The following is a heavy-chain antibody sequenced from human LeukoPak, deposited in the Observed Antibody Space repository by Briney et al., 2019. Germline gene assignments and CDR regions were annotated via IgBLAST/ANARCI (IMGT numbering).Heavy chain of an antibody. D-gene: IGHD3-22*01. Sequence: GGSLRLSCEASGFTFSSYSMNWVRQAPGKGLEWVSSISSSSSYIYYADLVKGRFTISRDNAKNSLYLQMNSLRAEDTAVYYCARWYYYDSSGYYQGAFDIWGQGTMVTVSS. J-gene: IGHJ3*02. V-gene: IGHV3-21*01. CDR3: ARWYYYDSSGYYQGAFDI. CDR2: ISSSSSYI. CDR1: GFTFSSYS.